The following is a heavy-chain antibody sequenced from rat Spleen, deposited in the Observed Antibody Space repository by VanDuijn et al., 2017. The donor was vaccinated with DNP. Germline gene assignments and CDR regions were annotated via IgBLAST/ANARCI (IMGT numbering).Heavy chain of an antibody. D-gene: IGHD1-10*01. CDR1: GFSITTYG. J-gene: IGHJ2*01. V-gene: IGHV2-15*01. CDR3: TSRGGNNY. CDR2: MWRGGST. Sequence: QVQLKESGPGLVQPSQTLSLTCTVSGFSITTYGLSWVRQPPEKGLEWLGVMWRGGSTAYNSALKSRLSISRDTSKSQVFLKMNSLQTEDTAIYFCTSRGGNNYWGQGVMVTVSS.